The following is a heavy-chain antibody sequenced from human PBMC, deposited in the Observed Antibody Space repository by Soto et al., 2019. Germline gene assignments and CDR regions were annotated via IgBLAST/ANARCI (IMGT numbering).Heavy chain of an antibody. CDR1: GFTFSSYA. V-gene: IGHV3-23*01. J-gene: IGHJ4*02. CDR3: AKKGDTILGVVMFRLIEYYFGY. D-gene: IGHD3-3*01. CDR2: ISGSGGST. Sequence: EVQLLESGGGLVQPGGSLRLSCAASGFTFSSYAMSWVRQAPGKGLEWVSAISGSGGSTYYADSVKGRFTISRDNSKNTLDLQMNRLRAEDTAVYFCAKKGDTILGVVMFRLIEYYFGYWGQGTLVTAS.